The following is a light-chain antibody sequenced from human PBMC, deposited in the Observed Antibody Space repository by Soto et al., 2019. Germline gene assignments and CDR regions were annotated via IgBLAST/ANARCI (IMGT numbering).Light chain of an antibody. Sequence: QSVLTQAPSVSGAPRQRVTISCTGSSSNIGAGYDVHWYQKVPGTAPKLLIYGNNNRPSGVPDRFSGSKSGTSASLAITGLQAEDEADYYCQSSDSSLSAPYVFGTGTKVTVL. CDR2: GNN. CDR3: QSSDSSLSAPYV. J-gene: IGLJ1*01. CDR1: SSNIGAGYD. V-gene: IGLV1-40*01.